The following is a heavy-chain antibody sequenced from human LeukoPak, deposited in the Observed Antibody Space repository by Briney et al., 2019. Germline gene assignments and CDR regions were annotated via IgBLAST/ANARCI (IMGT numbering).Heavy chain of an antibody. CDR1: GLTFNTYS. CDR2: INSSSSYI. Sequence: PAGSLRLSRAASGLTFNTYSMNWVRQAPGKGLEWVSSINSSSSYIYYADSVKGRFTISRDNAKNSLYLQMNSLRAEDTAVYYCTRAYSETYGLGYYYMDVWGKGTTVTISS. V-gene: IGHV3-21*01. J-gene: IGHJ6*03. CDR3: TRAYSETYGLGYYYMDV. D-gene: IGHD1-26*01.